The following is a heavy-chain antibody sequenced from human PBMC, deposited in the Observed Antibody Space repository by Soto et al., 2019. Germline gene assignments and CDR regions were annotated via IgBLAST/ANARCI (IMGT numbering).Heavy chain of an antibody. Sequence: ASVKVSCKASGYTFTSYYMHWVRQAPGQGLEWMGIINPSGGSTSYAQKFQGRVTMTRDTSTSTVYMELSSLRSEDTAVYYCAIPPHLTAMVTGLDYWGQGTLVTVS. CDR2: INPSGGST. D-gene: IGHD5-18*01. CDR1: GYTFTSYY. V-gene: IGHV1-46*01. J-gene: IGHJ4*02. CDR3: AIPPHLTAMVTGLDY.